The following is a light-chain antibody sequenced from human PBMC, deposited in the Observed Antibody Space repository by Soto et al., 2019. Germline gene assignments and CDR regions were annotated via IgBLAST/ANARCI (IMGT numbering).Light chain of an antibody. CDR2: GAS. Sequence: EIVLTQSPGTLSLSPGERATLSCRASQSVSSSYLAWYQQKPGQAPRLLIYGASSRATGIPARFRCSETGTHFTLPTSRLEPDECALDWCEWYGALSITFGVGTRLEIK. V-gene: IGKV3-20*01. CDR3: EWYGALSIT. CDR1: QSVSSSY. J-gene: IGKJ5*01.